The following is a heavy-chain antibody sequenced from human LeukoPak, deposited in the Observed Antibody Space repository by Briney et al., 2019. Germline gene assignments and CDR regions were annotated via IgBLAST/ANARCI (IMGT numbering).Heavy chain of an antibody. J-gene: IGHJ5*02. D-gene: IGHD5-24*01. CDR1: GRSINNYY. CDR3: ARAVEGATMYNWFGP. CDR2: TYDTGST. Sequence: SETLSLTCTVSGRSINNYYWSCIRQPPGKGMEWIGFTYDTGSTNYNPSLKSRVTISVDRSKNHFSLKLISVTAADTAVYYCARAVEGATMYNWFGPWGLGTLVTVSS. V-gene: IGHV4-59*12.